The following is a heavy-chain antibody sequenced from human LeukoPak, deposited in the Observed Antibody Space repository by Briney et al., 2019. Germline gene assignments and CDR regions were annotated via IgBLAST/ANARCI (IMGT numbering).Heavy chain of an antibody. Sequence: GASVKVSCKVSGYTLTELSMHWVRQAPGKGLEWMGGFDPEDGETIYAQKFQGRVTMTEDTSTDTAYMELSSLRSEDTAVYCCATGTLRIYYMDVWGKGTTVTVSS. D-gene: IGHD2-15*01. CDR2: FDPEDGET. J-gene: IGHJ6*03. V-gene: IGHV1-24*01. CDR3: ATGTLRIYYMDV. CDR1: GYTLTELS.